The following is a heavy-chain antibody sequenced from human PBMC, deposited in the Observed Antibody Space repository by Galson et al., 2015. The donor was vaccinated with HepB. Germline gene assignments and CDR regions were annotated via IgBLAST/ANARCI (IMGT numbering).Heavy chain of an antibody. CDR1: GYTFTSYA. D-gene: IGHD3-22*01. V-gene: IGHV7-4-1*02. J-gene: IGHJ6*02. CDR2: INTNTGNP. Sequence: SVKVSCKASGYTFTSYAMNWVRQAPGQGLEWMGWINTNTGNPTYAQGFTGRFVFSLDTSVSTAYLQISSLKAEDTAVYYCATRTPLASITMIVVGDYYYYGRDVWRQGTTVRLL. CDR3: ATRTPLASITMIVVGDYYYYGRDV.